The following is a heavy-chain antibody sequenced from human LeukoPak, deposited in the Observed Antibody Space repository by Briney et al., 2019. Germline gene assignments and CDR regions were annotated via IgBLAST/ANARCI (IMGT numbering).Heavy chain of an antibody. Sequence: GASLRLSCAASGFTFSNYNMNWVRQAPGKGLEWVSSISTTSTYIYYADSVKGRFTISRDNAKNSLYLQMNSLRAEDTAVYYCARDGRYQRNAFDIWGQGTMVTVSS. J-gene: IGHJ3*02. CDR2: ISTTSTYI. CDR1: GFTFSNYN. V-gene: IGHV3-21*04. D-gene: IGHD1-26*01. CDR3: ARDGRYQRNAFDI.